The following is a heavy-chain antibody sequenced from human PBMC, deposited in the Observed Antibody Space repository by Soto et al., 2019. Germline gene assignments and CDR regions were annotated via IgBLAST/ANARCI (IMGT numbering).Heavy chain of an antibody. V-gene: IGHV1-8*01. CDR3: ARGRASGSYYLLDY. CDR1: GNTFTSYD. CDR2: INPNSGNI. J-gene: IGHJ4*02. Sequence: ASVKVSCKASGNTFTSYDINWVRQATEHGLEWMGWINPNSGNIGYAQKFQGRVTMTRDTAIRTAYMEVSRLRSDDTAVYYCARGRASGSYYLLDYWGKGTLVNVS. D-gene: IGHD3-10*01.